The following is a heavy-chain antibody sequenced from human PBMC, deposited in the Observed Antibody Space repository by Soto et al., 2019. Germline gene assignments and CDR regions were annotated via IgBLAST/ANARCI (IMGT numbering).Heavy chain of an antibody. J-gene: IGHJ5*02. CDR2: TYYRSKWYN. V-gene: IGHV6-1*01. CDR3: ARAPYYDSSGYSDSWFDP. Sequence: SRTLSLTCAISGDSVPSNSAAWNWIRQSPSRGLEWLGRTYYRSKWYNDYAVSVKSRITINPDTSKNQFSLQLNSVTPEDTAVYYCARAPYYDSSGYSDSWFDPWGQGTLVTVSS. CDR1: GDSVPSNSAA. D-gene: IGHD3-22*01.